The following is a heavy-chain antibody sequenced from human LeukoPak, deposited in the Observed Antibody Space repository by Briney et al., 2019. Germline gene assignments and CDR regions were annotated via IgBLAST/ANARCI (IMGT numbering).Heavy chain of an antibody. CDR2: ISPSGNT. CDR3: VRDGGQYNSDYKGGFYYFDY. V-gene: IGHV4-61*02. D-gene: IGHD5-18*01. J-gene: IGHJ4*02. Sequence: SETLSLTCTVSGGSITSGTYYWSWIRQPAGKGLEWIGRISPSGNTNYNPSLKTRVTVSLEMPGNQFSRDLSSVTAADTAIYYCVRDGGQYNSDYKGGFYYFDYWGPGTLVTVSS. CDR1: GGSITSGTYY.